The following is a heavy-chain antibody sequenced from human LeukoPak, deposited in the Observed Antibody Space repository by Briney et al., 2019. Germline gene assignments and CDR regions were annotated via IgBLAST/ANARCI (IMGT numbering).Heavy chain of an antibody. CDR2: VDHTGST. D-gene: IGHD4-17*01. CDR1: DDSITMYY. J-gene: IGHJ4*02. Sequence: SETLSLTCSVSDDSITMYYWTWIRQPPGKGLEWIGYVDHTGSTNFNPSLNGRVSISRDTTNNLFSLRLSSVTAADTAVYYCARLSTVTTSFDYWGQGTLVTVSS. CDR3: ARLSTVTTSFDY. V-gene: IGHV4-59*12.